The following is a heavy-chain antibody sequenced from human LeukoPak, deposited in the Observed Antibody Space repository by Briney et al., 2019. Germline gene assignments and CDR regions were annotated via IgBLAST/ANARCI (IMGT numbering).Heavy chain of an antibody. J-gene: IGHJ4*02. CDR3: ARVTGRANYYDSSGYYYFDY. V-gene: IGHV4-59*01. Sequence: SETLSLTCTVSGGSISSYYWSWIRQPPGKGLEWIGYIYYSGSTNYNPSLKSRVTISVDTSKNQFSLKLSTVTAADTAVYYCARVTGRANYYDSSGYYYFDYWGQGTLVTVSS. CDR1: GGSISSYY. D-gene: IGHD3-22*01. CDR2: IYYSGST.